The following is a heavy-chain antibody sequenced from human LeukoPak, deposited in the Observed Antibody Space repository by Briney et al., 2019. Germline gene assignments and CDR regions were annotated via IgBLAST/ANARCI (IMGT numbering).Heavy chain of an antibody. CDR2: ISYDGSNK. J-gene: IGHJ4*02. Sequence: GRSLRLSCAASGFTFSSYGMHWVRQAPGKGLEWVAVISYDGSNKYYADSVKGRFTISRDNSKNTLYLQMNSLRAEDTAVYYCAKAPERYTVTTSFFDYWGQGTLVTVSS. V-gene: IGHV3-30*18. CDR1: GFTFSSYG. CDR3: AKAPERYTVTTSFFDY. D-gene: IGHD4-11*01.